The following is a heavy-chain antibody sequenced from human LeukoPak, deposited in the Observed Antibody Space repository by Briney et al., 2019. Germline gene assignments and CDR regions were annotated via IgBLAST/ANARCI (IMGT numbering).Heavy chain of an antibody. D-gene: IGHD2-2*01. CDR2: ISYDGSNK. V-gene: IGHV3-30-3*01. J-gene: IGHJ6*03. CDR3: ARVGCSSTSCYKSAIYYYYYYMDV. CDR1: GFTFSSYA. Sequence: GGSLRLSCAASGFTFSSYAMHWVRQAPGKGLEWVAVISYDGSNKYYADSVKGRFTISRDNSKNTLYLQMNSLRAEDTAVYYCARVGCSSTSCYKSAIYYYYYYMDVWGKGTTVTVSS.